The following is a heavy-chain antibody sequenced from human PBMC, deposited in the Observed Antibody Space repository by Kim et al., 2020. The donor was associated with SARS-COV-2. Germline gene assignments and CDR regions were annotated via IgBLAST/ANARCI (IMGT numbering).Heavy chain of an antibody. J-gene: IGHJ5*02. Sequence: SETLSLTCTVSGGSISSSSYYWGWIRQPPGKGLEWIGSIYYSGSTYYNPSLKSRVTISVDTSKNQFSLKLSSVTAADTAVYYCARARYSSSPNWFDPWGQGTLVPVSS. CDR1: GGSISSSSYY. CDR2: IYYSGST. D-gene: IGHD6-13*01. CDR3: ARARYSSSPNWFDP. V-gene: IGHV4-39*01.